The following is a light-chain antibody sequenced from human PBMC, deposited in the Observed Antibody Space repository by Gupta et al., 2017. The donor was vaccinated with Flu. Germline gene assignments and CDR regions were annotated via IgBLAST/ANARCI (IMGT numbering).Light chain of an antibody. J-gene: IGKJ2*01. CDR1: QSVNIY. CDR3: QQRSCLPMYT. CDR2: DAS. V-gene: IGKV3-11*01. Sequence: EIVLTQSPATLSLSPGDRAILSCRASQSVNIYLAWYQQKPGQPPRLLMFDASKRAAGIPDRFSGSGSGTDFTLTISTREPEDFAVYYCQQRSCLPMYTFGQGTKLE.